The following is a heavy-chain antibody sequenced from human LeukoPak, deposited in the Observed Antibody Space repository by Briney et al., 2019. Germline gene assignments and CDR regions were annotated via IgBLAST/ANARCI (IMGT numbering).Heavy chain of an antibody. CDR2: IRYDGSNK. D-gene: IGHD3-22*01. CDR1: GFTFSSYG. J-gene: IGHJ4*02. CDR3: ARDPYDSSGYYYRPYYFDY. V-gene: IGHV3-30*02. Sequence: GGSLRLSCAASGFTFSSYGMHWVRQAPGKGLGWVAFIRYDGSNKYYADSVKGRFTISRDNAKNSLYLQMNSLRAEDAAVYYCARDPYDSSGYYYRPYYFDYWGQGTLVTVSS.